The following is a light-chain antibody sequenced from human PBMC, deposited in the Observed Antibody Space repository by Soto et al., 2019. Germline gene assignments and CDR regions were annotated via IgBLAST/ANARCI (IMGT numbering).Light chain of an antibody. Sequence: DIQMTQSPSSLSASVGDRVTITCRASQSISSYLNWYQQKPGKAPKLLIYAASSLQSGVPSRFRGSGSGTDFTLTISSLQHEDFATYYCQQSYSTPNTFGQGTKLEIK. CDR3: QQSYSTPNT. J-gene: IGKJ2*01. CDR1: QSISSY. CDR2: AAS. V-gene: IGKV1-39*01.